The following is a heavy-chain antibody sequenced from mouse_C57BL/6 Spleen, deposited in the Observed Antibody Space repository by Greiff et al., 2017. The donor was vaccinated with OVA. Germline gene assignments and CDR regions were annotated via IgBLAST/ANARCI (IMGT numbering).Heavy chain of an antibody. J-gene: IGHJ4*01. V-gene: IGHV3-6*01. CDR1: GYSITSGYY. CDR2: ISYDGSN. Sequence: EVQRVESGPGLVKPSQSLSLTCSVTGYSITSGYYWNWIRQFPGNKLEWMGYISYDGSNNYNPSLKNRISITRDTSKNQFFLKLNSVTTEDTATYYCARDDYDVGLYAMDYWGQGTSVTVSS. CDR3: ARDDYDVGLYAMDY. D-gene: IGHD2-4*01.